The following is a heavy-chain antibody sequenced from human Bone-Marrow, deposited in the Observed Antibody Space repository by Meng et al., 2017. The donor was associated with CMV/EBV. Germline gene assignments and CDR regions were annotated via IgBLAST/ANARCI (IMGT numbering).Heavy chain of an antibody. CDR3: ASSGLRPFDP. D-gene: IGHD3-16*01. CDR2: INHKSGGT. J-gene: IGHJ5*02. CDR1: GTRLTEYL. V-gene: IGHV1-2*02. Sequence: SCKAAGTRLTEYLVRGVRQTPGKGLKWMGWINHKSGGTNYAQKLQGRVTMTRDTSISTAYMELSRLRSDDTAVYYCASSGLRPFDPWGQGTLVTVSS.